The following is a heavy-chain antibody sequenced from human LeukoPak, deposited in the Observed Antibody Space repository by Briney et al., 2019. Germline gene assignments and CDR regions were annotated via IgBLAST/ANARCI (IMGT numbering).Heavy chain of an antibody. V-gene: IGHV4-59*08. J-gene: IGHJ6*02. CDR1: GGSISSYY. CDR3: ARAAGAARGYYYYGMDV. CDR2: IYYSGST. D-gene: IGHD6-6*01. Sequence: PSETLSLTCTVSGGSISSYYWSWIRQPPGKGLEWIGYIYYSGSTNYNPSLRSRVTISVDTSKNQFSLKLSSVTAADTAVYYCARAAGAARGYYYYGMDVWGQGTTVTVSS.